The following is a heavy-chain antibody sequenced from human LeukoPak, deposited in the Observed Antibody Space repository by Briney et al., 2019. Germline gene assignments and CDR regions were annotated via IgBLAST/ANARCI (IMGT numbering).Heavy chain of an antibody. CDR1: GYSFTTCA. CDR3: ARTDFVRAFDY. D-gene: IGHD2/OR15-2a*01. CDR2: INTNTGNP. J-gene: IGHJ4*02. V-gene: IGHV7-4-1*02. Sequence: ASVKVSCKASGYSFTTCAMNWVRQAPGQGLEWMGWINTNTGNPTYAQGFTGRFVFSLDTSVSTAYLRISSLKAEDTAVYYCARTDFVRAFDYWGQGTLVTVSS.